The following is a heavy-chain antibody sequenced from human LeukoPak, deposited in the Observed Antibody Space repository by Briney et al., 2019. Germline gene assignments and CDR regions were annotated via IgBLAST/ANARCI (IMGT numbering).Heavy chain of an antibody. D-gene: IGHD3-22*01. J-gene: IGHJ6*02. CDR3: RGDSSGYYSDYGMDV. V-gene: IGHV3-64*02. CDR2: ISSSGGRT. CDR1: GFTFTSYA. Sequence: GGSLRLSCAASGFTFTSYAMHWVRQAPGKGLEYVSAISSSGGRTYYADSVKGRFTISRDTSKNTLYLQMDSLRAEDTAVYYCRGDSSGYYSDYGMDVWGQGTTVTVSS.